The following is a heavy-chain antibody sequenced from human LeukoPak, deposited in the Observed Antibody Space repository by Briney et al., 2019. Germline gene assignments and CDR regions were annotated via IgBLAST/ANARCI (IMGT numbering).Heavy chain of an antibody. V-gene: IGHV3-11*04. CDR3: ARDQYSSSWFTYYYYYYMDV. D-gene: IGHD6-13*01. Sequence: GGSLRLSCAASGFTFSDYYMSWIRQAPGKGLEWVSYISSSGSTIYYADSVKGRFTISRDNAKNSLYLQMNSLRAEDTAVYYCARDQYSSSWFTYYYYYYMDVWGKGTTVTVSS. CDR1: GFTFSDYY. CDR2: ISSSGSTI. J-gene: IGHJ6*03.